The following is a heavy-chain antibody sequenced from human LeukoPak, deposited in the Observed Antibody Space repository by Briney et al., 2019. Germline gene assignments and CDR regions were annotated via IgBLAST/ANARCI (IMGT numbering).Heavy chain of an antibody. CDR1: GFTFSSYW. J-gene: IGHJ4*02. Sequence: GGSLRLSCAASGFTFSSYWMSCVRQAPGKGLEWVANIKQDGSEKYYVDSVKGRFTISRDNAKNSLYLQMNSLRAEDTAVYYCARDFDGGHDNYYFDYWGQGTLVTVSS. CDR2: IKQDGSEK. CDR3: ARDFDGGHDNYYFDY. D-gene: IGHD3-16*01. V-gene: IGHV3-7*01.